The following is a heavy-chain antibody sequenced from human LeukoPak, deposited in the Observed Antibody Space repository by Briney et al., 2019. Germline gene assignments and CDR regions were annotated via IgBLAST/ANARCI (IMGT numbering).Heavy chain of an antibody. Sequence: GGSLRLSCAASGFTVSSNYMSWVRQAPGKGLEWVSVIYSGGSTFYADSVKGRFTISRDNSKNTLYLQMNGLRAEGTAVYYCARNNWFDAWGQGTLVTVSS. CDR3: ARNNWFDA. CDR1: GFTVSSNY. V-gene: IGHV3-53*01. CDR2: IYSGGST. J-gene: IGHJ5*02.